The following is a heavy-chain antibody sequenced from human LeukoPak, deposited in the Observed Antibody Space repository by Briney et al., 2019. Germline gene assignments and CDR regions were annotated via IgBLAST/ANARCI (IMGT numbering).Heavy chain of an antibody. Sequence: LAASVTVSCKASGYTFTGYYMHWVRQAPGQGLEWMGWINPNSGGTNYAQKFQGRVTMTRDTSISTAYMELSRLRSDDTAVYYCARVLQYCSGGSCYSGVVRAFDIWGQGTMVTVSS. J-gene: IGHJ3*02. CDR3: ARVLQYCSGGSCYSGVVRAFDI. D-gene: IGHD2-15*01. V-gene: IGHV1-2*02. CDR2: INPNSGGT. CDR1: GYTFTGYY.